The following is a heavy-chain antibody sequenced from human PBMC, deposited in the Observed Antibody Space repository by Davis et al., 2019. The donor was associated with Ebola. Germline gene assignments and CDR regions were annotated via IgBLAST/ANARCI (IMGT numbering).Heavy chain of an antibody. Sequence: MPSETLSLTCTVSGGSISGYYWSWIRQPPGKGLEWIGYIYYSGSTYYNPSLKSRVTISVDTSKNQFSLKLSSVTAADTAVYYCARVWVVVTAIARANDAFDIWGQGTMVTVSS. D-gene: IGHD2-21*02. CDR3: ARVWVVVTAIARANDAFDI. V-gene: IGHV4-59*12. CDR1: GGSISGYY. J-gene: IGHJ3*02. CDR2: IYYSGST.